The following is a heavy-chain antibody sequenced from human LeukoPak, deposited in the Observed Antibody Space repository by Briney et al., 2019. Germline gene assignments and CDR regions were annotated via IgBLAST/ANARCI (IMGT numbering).Heavy chain of an antibody. V-gene: IGHV4-39*07. CDR2: IYYTGNT. D-gene: IGHD6-19*01. J-gene: IGHJ4*02. CDR3: ARDRPGSIAVAGGDY. CDR1: GGSINSGSYY. Sequence: SETLSLTCTVSGGSINSGSYYWGWLRQPPGKGLEWIGSIYYTGNTYYDPSLKSRVTMSVDTSKNQFSLKLSSVTAADTAVYYCARDRPGSIAVAGGDYWGQGTLVTVSS.